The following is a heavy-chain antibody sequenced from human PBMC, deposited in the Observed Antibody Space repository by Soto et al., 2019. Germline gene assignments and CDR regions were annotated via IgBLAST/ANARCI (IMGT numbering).Heavy chain of an antibody. CDR3: ARDGSPGITGESYYYDYGMDV. V-gene: IGHV4-4*02. D-gene: IGHD1-20*01. Sequence: QVQLQESGPGLVKPSGTLSLTCAVSGGSISSSNWWSWVRQPPGKGLEWIGEIYHSGSTNYNPSLTSRVTISVDKSKNQFSLKLSSVTAADTAVYYCARDGSPGITGESYYYDYGMDVWGQGTTVTVSS. J-gene: IGHJ6*02. CDR1: GGSISSSNW. CDR2: IYHSGST.